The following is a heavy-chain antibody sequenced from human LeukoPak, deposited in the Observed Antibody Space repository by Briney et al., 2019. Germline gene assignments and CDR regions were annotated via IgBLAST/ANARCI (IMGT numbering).Heavy chain of an antibody. CDR1: GYSLTSYY. J-gene: IGHJ3*02. D-gene: IGHD2-15*01. Sequence: ASVEVSCKASGYSLTSYYMHWVRQAPGQGLEWMGIINPTTGDTTYAQKFQGRLTMTRDMSTSTVYMELSSLTSEDTAVFYCARYGFSAVWQGGWHAFDIWGQGTVVTVSS. CDR2: INPTTGDT. V-gene: IGHV1-46*01. CDR3: ARYGFSAVWQGGWHAFDI.